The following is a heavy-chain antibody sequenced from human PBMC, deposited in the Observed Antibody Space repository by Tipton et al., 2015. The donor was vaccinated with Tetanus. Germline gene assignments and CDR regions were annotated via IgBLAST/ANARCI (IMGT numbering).Heavy chain of an antibody. CDR2: SWNDGTDK. J-gene: IGHJ4*02. CDR1: GFIFSSYG. CDR3: AREAECSGGSYFSGDFDN. V-gene: IGHV3-33*01. D-gene: IGHD2-15*01. Sequence: SLRLSCAASGFIFSSYGIHWVRQAPGKGLEWVAVSWNDGTDKYYADSVKGRFTISRDNSKNTLYLQMNSLRAEDTAVYYCAREAECSGGSYFSGDFDNWGQGTQVTVSS.